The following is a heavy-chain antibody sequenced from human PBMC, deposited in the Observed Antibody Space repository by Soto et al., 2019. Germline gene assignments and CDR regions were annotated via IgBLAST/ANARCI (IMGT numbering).Heavy chain of an antibody. V-gene: IGHV4-31*03. D-gene: IGHD1-26*01. J-gene: IGHJ4*02. CDR2: IYYSGTT. Sequence: QVQLQESGPGLVKASQTLSLTFTVSGGSITTGCHFWSWIRQHTGTGLVWIGYIYYSGTTHFNPSLKSRVSISVDTSKNPFSLKMSSVTAADTAMYYFARVVSGSYFDYWGQGTLVTVSS. CDR3: ARVVSGSYFDY. CDR1: GGSITTGCHF.